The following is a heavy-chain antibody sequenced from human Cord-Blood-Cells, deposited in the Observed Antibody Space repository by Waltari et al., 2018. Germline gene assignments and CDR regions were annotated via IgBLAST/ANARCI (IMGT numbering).Heavy chain of an antibody. Sequence: QVQLVQSGAEVKKPGASVKVSCKASGYTFTGYYMHWVRQAPGQGLEWMEWINPNRGGTNYAQKFQGRVTMPRDTSISTAYMELSRLRSDDTAVYYCARGPSIDSGYDYWGQGTLVTVSS. V-gene: IGHV1-2*02. D-gene: IGHD5-12*01. CDR3: ARGPSIDSGYDY. CDR1: GYTFTGYY. CDR2: INPNRGGT. J-gene: IGHJ4*02.